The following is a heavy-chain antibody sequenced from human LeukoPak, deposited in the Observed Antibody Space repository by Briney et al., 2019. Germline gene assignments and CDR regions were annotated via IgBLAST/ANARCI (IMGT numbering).Heavy chain of an antibody. CDR1: GFTFDDYV. CDR3: AKGSEWLELESSFDY. D-gene: IGHD6-19*01. Sequence: PGGSLRLSCAASGFTFDDYVMHWVRQAPGKGLEWVSGISWNSGNIDYADSVKGRFTISRDNAKNSLYLQMNSLRAEDTALYCCAKGSEWLELESSFDYWGQGTLVTVSS. CDR2: ISWNSGNI. J-gene: IGHJ4*02. V-gene: IGHV3-9*01.